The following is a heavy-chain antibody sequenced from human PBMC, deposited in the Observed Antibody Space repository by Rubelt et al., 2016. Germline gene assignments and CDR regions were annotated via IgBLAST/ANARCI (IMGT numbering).Heavy chain of an antibody. J-gene: IGHJ4*02. CDR2: IYHSGST. D-gene: IGHD6-19*01. CDR1: GYSISTYY. V-gene: IGHV4-38-2*02. Sequence: QVQLQESGPGLVKPSETLSLTCTVSGYSISTYYWGWIRQPPGKGLEWIGDIYHSGSTYYNPSLKSRVTIPVDTPQNQFSLKLSAGTAADTAVYYCARVARIVAGTLQPSINSWGQGTLVTVSS. CDR3: ARVARIVAGTLQPSINS.